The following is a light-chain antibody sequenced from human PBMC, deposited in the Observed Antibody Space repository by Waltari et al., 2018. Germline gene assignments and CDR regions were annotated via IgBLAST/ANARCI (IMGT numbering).Light chain of an antibody. CDR2: GAS. V-gene: IGKV3D-15*01. Sequence: EIVMTQSPATLSVSPGDRATLSCRASQTISSNLAWYQQRPGQVPRLLIYGASNRATGIPARFSGTGSGTEFTLTISSLQSEDFAVYYCQQYNNWPPLFTFGPGTKVDMK. J-gene: IGKJ3*01. CDR1: QTISSN. CDR3: QQYNNWPPLFT.